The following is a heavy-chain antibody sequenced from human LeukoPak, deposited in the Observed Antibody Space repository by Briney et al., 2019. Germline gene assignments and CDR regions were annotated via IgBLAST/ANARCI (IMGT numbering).Heavy chain of an antibody. CDR3: ARSHDYGGKFHDY. CDR1: GGSISSGDYY. D-gene: IGHD4-23*01. J-gene: IGHJ4*02. Sequence: SETLSLTCTVSGGSISSGDYYWSWIRQPPGKGLEWIGYIYYSGSTYYNPSLKSRVTISVDTSKNQFSLKLSSVTAADTAVYYCARSHDYGGKFHDYWGQGTLVTVSS. CDR2: IYYSGST. V-gene: IGHV4-30-4*01.